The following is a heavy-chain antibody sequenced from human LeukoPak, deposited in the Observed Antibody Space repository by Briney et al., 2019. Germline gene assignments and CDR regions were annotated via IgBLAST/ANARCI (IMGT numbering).Heavy chain of an antibody. V-gene: IGHV4-34*01. D-gene: IGHD7-27*01. J-gene: IGHJ3*01. CDR1: GGSFSGYY. CDR2: INHSGST. CDR3: ARGLGR. Sequence: SETLSLTCAVYGGSFSGYYWSWIRQPPGKGLEWIGEINHSGSTNYNLSLKSRVTISVDTSKNQFSLKLSSVTAADTAVYYCARGLGRWGQGTMVTVSS.